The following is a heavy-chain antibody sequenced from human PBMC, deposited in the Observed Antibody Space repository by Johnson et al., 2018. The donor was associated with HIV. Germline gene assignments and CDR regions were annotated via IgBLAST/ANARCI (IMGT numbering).Heavy chain of an antibody. J-gene: IGHJ3*02. Sequence: QVQLVESGGGVVQPGRSLRLSCAASGFTFSSYAMHWVRQAPGKGLERVAVISFDGSNKYYADSVKGRFTISRDNSKNTLYLQMKSLRAEDTAVYYCAKDEGDGSMHDAFDIWGQWTMVTVSS. D-gene: IGHD5-24*01. CDR3: AKDEGDGSMHDAFDI. CDR2: ISFDGSNK. CDR1: GFTFSSYA. V-gene: IGHV3-30*04.